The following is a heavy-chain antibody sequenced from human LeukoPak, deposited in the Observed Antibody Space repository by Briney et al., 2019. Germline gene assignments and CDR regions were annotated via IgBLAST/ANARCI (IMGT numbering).Heavy chain of an antibody. CDR3: ATYRQVLLPFES. D-gene: IGHD2-8*02. Sequence: PGRSLRLSCTASGFTFGDYAMIWVRQPPGKGLEWVSSIFPSGGEIHYADSVRGRFTISRDNSKSTLSLQMNSLRVEDTAIYYCATYRQVLLPFESWGQGTLVTVSS. CDR1: GFTFGDYA. CDR2: IFPSGGEI. J-gene: IGHJ4*02. V-gene: IGHV3-23*01.